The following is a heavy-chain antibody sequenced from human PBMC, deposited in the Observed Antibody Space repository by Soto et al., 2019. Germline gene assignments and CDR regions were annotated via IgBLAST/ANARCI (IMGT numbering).Heavy chain of an antibody. CDR3: ACDYGSGSYRFDS. CDR1: GGSVSSGDYS. J-gene: IGHJ4*02. CDR2: IYHSGNT. Sequence: QVQLQESGSGLMKPSQTLSLTCAVSGGSVSSGDYSWSWIRQPPGKGLEWIGYIYHSGNTVYNPSLKSRVTISIDRSKNQFSLKLTSVTAADTAVYYCACDYGSGSYRFDSWGQGILVTVSS. V-gene: IGHV4-30-2*01. D-gene: IGHD3-10*01.